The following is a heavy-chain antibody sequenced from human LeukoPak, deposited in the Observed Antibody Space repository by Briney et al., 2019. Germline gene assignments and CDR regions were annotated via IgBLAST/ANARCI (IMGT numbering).Heavy chain of an antibody. CDR2: MNDDGSST. V-gene: IGHV3-74*01. CDR3: AKEYSFYRFFDP. D-gene: IGHD4-11*01. Sequence: GGSLRLSCAASGFTLSTYWMHWVRQAPGKGLVWVSGMNDDGSSTLYADSVKGRFTISRDNAKNTLYLQMNSLRAEDTAVYYCAKEYSFYRFFDPWGQGTLVTVSS. J-gene: IGHJ5*02. CDR1: GFTLSTYW.